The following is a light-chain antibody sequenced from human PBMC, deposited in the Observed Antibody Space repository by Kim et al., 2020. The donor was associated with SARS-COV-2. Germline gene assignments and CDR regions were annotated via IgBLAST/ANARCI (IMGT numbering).Light chain of an antibody. Sequence: IVMTQSPATLSVSPGERATLSCRASQSVNSDLAWYQQKPGQGPRLLIYGASTRATCIPPRFSGSGSGTEFTLTISSLQSEDFAVYYCQQYKTLITFGQGTRLEIK. CDR3: QQYKTLIT. CDR1: QSVNSD. J-gene: IGKJ5*01. CDR2: GAS. V-gene: IGKV3-15*01.